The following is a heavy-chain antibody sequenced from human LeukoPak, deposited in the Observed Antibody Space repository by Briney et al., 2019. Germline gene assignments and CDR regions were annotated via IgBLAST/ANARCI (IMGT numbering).Heavy chain of an antibody. Sequence: LGGSLRLSCAASGFSFSSNGMHWVRQAPGKGRGWVAYMRSDGSTKYNADSVKGRFTISRDNSKNTLYLEMNSLRPEDTAVYYCAKGYDSSGYYLDCWGQGTAVTVSS. D-gene: IGHD3-22*01. V-gene: IGHV3-30*02. J-gene: IGHJ4*02. CDR1: GFSFSSNG. CDR2: MRSDGSTK. CDR3: AKGYDSSGYYLDC.